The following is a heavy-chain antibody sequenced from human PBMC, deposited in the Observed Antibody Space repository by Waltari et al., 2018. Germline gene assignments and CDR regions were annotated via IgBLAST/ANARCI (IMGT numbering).Heavy chain of an antibody. CDR3: AKAHWDYGNYYYYYMDG. V-gene: IGHV3-23*04. CDR1: GFTVNIYT. Sequence: EGQLVESGGGLVQRGGARRRYCAASGFTVNIYTMNWARQAPGEGPEWVSKFSVNGVSRYYADSVEGRFTISRDNSRNTVYLQMSSLRADDTAIYYCAKAHWDYGNYYYYYMDGWGNVTTVIVSS. CDR2: FSVNGVSR. D-gene: IGHD1-7*01. J-gene: IGHJ6*03.